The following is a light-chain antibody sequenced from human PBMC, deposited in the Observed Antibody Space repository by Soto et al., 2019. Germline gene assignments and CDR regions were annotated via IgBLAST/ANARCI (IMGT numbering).Light chain of an antibody. Sequence: EIVLAQSPGTLSLSPGETATLSCRASQTVSSTYLAWYQHQPGRAPRLLIDGASSRAAGIPDRLSGSGSGTDFTLTISRMEPEDLAVYYCQQYDYLVTFGQGTKVDIK. CDR2: GAS. CDR1: QTVSSTY. J-gene: IGKJ1*01. V-gene: IGKV3-20*01. CDR3: QQYDYLVT.